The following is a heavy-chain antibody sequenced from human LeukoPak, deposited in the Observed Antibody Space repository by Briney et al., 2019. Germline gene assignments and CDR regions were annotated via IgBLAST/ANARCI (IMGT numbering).Heavy chain of an antibody. CDR3: ARIAAAVDFDY. V-gene: IGHV4-39*01. D-gene: IGHD6-13*01. CDR1: GGSISRYY. J-gene: IGHJ4*02. Sequence: SETLSLTCTVSGGSISRYYWGWIRQPPGRGLEWIGSIYYSGSTYYNPSLKSRVTISVDTSKNQFSLKLSSVTAADTAVYYCARIAAAVDFDYWGQGTLVTVSS. CDR2: IYYSGST.